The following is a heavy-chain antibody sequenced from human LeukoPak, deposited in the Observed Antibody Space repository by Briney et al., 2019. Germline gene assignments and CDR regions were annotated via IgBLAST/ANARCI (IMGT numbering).Heavy chain of an antibody. J-gene: IGHJ4*02. D-gene: IGHD7-27*01. CDR2: INHSGST. CDR3: ARGQLGELGMRTAYYFDY. V-gene: IGHV4-34*01. CDR1: VGSFSGYY. Sequence: SETLSLTCAVYVGSFSGYYWSWIRQPPWKGLEWIGEINHSGSTNYNPSLKSRVTISVDTSKNQFSLKLSSVAAADTAVYYCARGQLGELGMRTAYYFDYWGQGTLVTVSS.